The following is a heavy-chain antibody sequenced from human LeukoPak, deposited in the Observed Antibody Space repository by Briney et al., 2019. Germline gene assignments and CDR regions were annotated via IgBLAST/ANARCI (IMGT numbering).Heavy chain of an antibody. V-gene: IGHV1-3*01. D-gene: IGHD6-19*01. CDR1: GYTFTSYA. J-gene: IGHJ4*02. CDR3: ARGDKSSGWYFLDY. Sequence: ASVKVSCKASGYTFTSYAMHWVRQAPGQRLEWMGWINAGNGNTKYSQKFQGRVTITRDTSASTAYMELSSLRSEDTAVYYCARGDKSSGWYFLDYWGRGTLVTVSS. CDR2: INAGNGNT.